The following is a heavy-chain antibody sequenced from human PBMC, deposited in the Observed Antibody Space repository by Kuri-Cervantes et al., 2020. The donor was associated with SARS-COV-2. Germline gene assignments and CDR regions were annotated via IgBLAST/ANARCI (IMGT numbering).Heavy chain of an antibody. V-gene: IGHV3-7*01. CDR2: IKQDGSEK. J-gene: IGHJ4*02. D-gene: IGHD6-6*01. Sequence: GESLKISCAASGFTFGSYWMSWVRQAPGKGLEWVANIKQDGSEKYYVDSVKGRFTISRDNAKNSLYLQMNSLRAEDTAVYYCARTQYSSSSIALDYWGQGTLVTVSS. CDR3: ARTQYSSSSIALDY. CDR1: GFTFGSYW.